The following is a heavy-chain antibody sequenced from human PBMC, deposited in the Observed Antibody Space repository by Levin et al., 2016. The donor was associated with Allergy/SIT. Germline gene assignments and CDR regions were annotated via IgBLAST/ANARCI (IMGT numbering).Heavy chain of an antibody. Sequence: WIRQPPGKGLEWIGYIYYSGSTNYNPSLKSRVTISVDTSKNQFSLKLSSVTAADTAVYYCARDRQYAIFGVVKDYYGMDVWGQGTTVTVSS. D-gene: IGHD3-3*01. V-gene: IGHV4-59*01. CDR3: ARDRQYAIFGVVKDYYGMDV. J-gene: IGHJ6*02. CDR2: IYYSGST.